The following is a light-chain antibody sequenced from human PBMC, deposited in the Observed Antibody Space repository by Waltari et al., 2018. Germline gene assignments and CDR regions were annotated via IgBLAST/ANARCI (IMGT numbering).Light chain of an antibody. CDR3: QHFGSSPYT. J-gene: IGKJ2*01. CDR2: GAS. Sequence: EIVLTQSPGPLSLSPGERATISCRASQSVTSNYLAWYQQKPGQAPSLLIYGASSRATGIPDRFSGSGSGTDFTLTISRLEPEDFAVYYCQHFGSSPYTFGQGTKLEIK. V-gene: IGKV3-20*01. CDR1: QSVTSNY.